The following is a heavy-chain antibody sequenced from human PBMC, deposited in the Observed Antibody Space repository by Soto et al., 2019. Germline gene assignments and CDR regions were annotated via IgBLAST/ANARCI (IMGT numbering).Heavy chain of an antibody. CDR3: ARPVTSYWYFDL. V-gene: IGHV3-33*01. CDR1: GFTFSSYG. Sequence: QVQLVESGGGVVQPGRSLRLSCAASGFTFSSYGMHWVRQAPGKGLEWVAVIWYDGSNKYYADSVKGRFTISRDNSKNTLYLQMNSLRAEDTAVYYCARPVTSYWYFDLWGRGTLVTGSS. J-gene: IGHJ2*01. CDR2: IWYDGSNK. D-gene: IGHD2-21*02.